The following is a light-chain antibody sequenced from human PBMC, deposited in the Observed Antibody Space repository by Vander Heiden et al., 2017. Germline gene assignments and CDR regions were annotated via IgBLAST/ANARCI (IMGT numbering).Light chain of an antibody. J-gene: IGLJ2*01. CDR3: NSRDTSGNHLV. CDR2: ARN. CDR1: SLRSYY. V-gene: IGLV3-19*01. Sequence: SSELTQDPAVSVALGQTVRITCQGDSLRSYYASWYQQKPGQAPLLVIYARNNRPSGIPDRISGSSSGNTASLTITGTQAEDEADYYCNSRDTSGNHLVFGGGTKLTVL.